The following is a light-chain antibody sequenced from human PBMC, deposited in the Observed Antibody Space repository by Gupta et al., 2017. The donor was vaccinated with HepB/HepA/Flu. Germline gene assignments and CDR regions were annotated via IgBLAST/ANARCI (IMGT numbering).Light chain of an antibody. J-gene: IGKJ2*01. V-gene: IGKV1-33*01. CDR2: DAA. CDR3: QQYYNLQYT. CDR1: QDINYH. Sequence: DIQMTQSPSSLSASVGDRVTIACQASQDINYHLNWYQQKPGRAPKLLIYDAAYLETGGPSRFSGSGSGTDVTVTINSLQHEDVATYFCQQYYNLQYTFGQGTKLE.